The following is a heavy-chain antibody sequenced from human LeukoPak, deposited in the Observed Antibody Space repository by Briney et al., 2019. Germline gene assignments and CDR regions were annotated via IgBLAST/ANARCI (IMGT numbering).Heavy chain of an antibody. CDR3: ASSRGSYYYDNSGGAPFDY. CDR1: GFTFSRYD. D-gene: IGHD3-22*01. CDR2: IGTAGDT. Sequence: GGPLRLSCAASGFTFSRYDMHWVRQTTGKGLEWVSAIGTAGDTYYPGSVQGRFTISRENAKSSFYLQMDSLRTGDTAVYYCASSRGSYYYDNSGGAPFDYWGQGTLVTVSS. V-gene: IGHV3-13*04. J-gene: IGHJ4*02.